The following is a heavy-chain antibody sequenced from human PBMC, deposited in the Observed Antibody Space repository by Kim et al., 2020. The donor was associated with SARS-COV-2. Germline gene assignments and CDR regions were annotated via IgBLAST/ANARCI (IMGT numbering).Heavy chain of an antibody. CDR3: ARKAGSGWYIFDY. V-gene: IGHV1-46*01. D-gene: IGHD6-19*01. Sequence: AQQVHGAATIAKDTSPSTVYRELSSLRSEDTAVYYCARKAGSGWYIFDYWGQGTLVTVSS. J-gene: IGHJ4*02.